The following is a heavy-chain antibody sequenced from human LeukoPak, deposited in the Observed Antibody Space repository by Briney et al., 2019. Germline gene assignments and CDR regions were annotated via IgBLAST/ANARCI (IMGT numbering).Heavy chain of an antibody. J-gene: IGHJ4*02. CDR2: IYYSGST. V-gene: IGHV4-59*01. D-gene: IGHD4-17*01. CDR1: GGSISSYH. CDR3: AAMTTVTMYSYFFDS. Sequence: PSETLSLTCTVSGGSISSYHWSWIRQPPGKGLECIGYIYYSGSTNYNPSLKSRVTISVDTSKNQFSLKLSSVTAADTAIYYCAAMTTVTMYSYFFDSWGQGTLLTVSS.